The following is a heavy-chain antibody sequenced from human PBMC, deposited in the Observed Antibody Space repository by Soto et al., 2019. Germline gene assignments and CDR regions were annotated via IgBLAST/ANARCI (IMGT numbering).Heavy chain of an antibody. Sequence: EVQLVESGGGLVKPGGSLRLSCAASGFSLIHYNMNWVRQAPGKGLEWVSSISSSSSYIHYADSVEGRFTISRDNTKNSLYLQMNSVRYEDTAVYYCARVTGNYSGAGPLDYWGQGALVTVSS. CDR3: ARVTGNYSGAGPLDY. D-gene: IGHD3-10*01. V-gene: IGHV3-21*01. CDR1: GFSLIHYN. CDR2: ISSSSSYI. J-gene: IGHJ4*02.